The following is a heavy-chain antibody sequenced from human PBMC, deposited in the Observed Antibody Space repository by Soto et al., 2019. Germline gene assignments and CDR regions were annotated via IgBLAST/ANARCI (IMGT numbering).Heavy chain of an antibody. Sequence: QVQLVQSGAEVKKPGSSVKVSCKASGGSFSTCAICWVRQAPGQGLEWMGGIIPLFGTPKYAQKFQGRVTITADESTSTVYMELSSLRSEDTAVYYCAQTLGLAVAGPGRFDLWGRGTLISVSS. CDR1: GGSFSTCA. CDR2: IIPLFGTP. J-gene: IGHJ2*01. D-gene: IGHD6-19*01. CDR3: AQTLGLAVAGPGRFDL. V-gene: IGHV1-69*12.